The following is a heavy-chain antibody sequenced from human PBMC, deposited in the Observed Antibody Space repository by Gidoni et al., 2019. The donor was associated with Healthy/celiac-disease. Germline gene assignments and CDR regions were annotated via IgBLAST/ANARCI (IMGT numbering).Heavy chain of an antibody. Sequence: QVQLQQWGAGLLKPSETLSLTCAVYGGSFSGYYWSWIRQPPGKGLEWIGEINHSGSTNYNPSLKSRVTISVDTSKNQFSLKLSSVTAADTAVYYCARALKLSSAFDIWGQGTMVTVSS. V-gene: IGHV4-34*01. J-gene: IGHJ3*02. D-gene: IGHD2-15*01. CDR3: ARALKLSSAFDI. CDR1: GGSFSGYY. CDR2: INHSGST.